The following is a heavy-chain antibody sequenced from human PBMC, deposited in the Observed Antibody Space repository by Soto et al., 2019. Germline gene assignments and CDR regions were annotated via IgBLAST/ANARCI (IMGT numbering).Heavy chain of an antibody. J-gene: IGHJ3*01. D-gene: IGHD5-12*01. CDR2: ISPYNGDT. V-gene: IGHV1-18*01. CDR1: GYTFTTYG. Sequence: GASVKVSCKPSGYTFTTYGITWVRQAPGQGLEWMGWISPYNGDTVYAQGVHGRVNMTTDRSTTTAYLELRSLTSDDTAIYYCARGGWLQSSSLGRAPAEDSFDVWGQGTMVTVSS. CDR3: ARGGWLQSSSLGRAPAEDSFDV.